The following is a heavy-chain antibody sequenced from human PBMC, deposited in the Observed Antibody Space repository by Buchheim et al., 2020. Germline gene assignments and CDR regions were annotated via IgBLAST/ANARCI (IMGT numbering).Heavy chain of an antibody. V-gene: IGHV3-30*18. D-gene: IGHD3-22*01. CDR1: GFSFINYG. CDR2: ISYDGSEK. J-gene: IGHJ6*02. CDR3: AKDSSPTYFSDRAPSYYYGMDV. Sequence: QVQLVESGGGVVQPGRSLRLSCAASGFSFINYGMHWVRQAPGKGLEWVAVISYDGSEKYYADSVKGRFTISRDNSKNTLYLQMNSLRAEDTAVYFCAKDSSPTYFSDRAPSYYYGMDVWGQGTT.